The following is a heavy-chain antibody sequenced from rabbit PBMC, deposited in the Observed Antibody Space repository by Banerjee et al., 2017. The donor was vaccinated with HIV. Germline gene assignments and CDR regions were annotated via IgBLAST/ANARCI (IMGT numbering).Heavy chain of an antibody. CDR2: IYAGSSGST. V-gene: IGHV1S45*01. J-gene: IGHJ6*01. CDR1: GFSFSIYE. D-gene: IGHD8-1*01. CDR3: VRGSSYYSYYYVMDL. Sequence: QEQLEESGGDLVKPEGSLTLTCTASGFSFSIYEMCWVRQAPGKGLEWIACIYAGSSGSTYYASWAKGRFTISRSTSLNTVDLKMTSLTAADTATYFCVRGSSYYSYYYVMDLWGPGTL.